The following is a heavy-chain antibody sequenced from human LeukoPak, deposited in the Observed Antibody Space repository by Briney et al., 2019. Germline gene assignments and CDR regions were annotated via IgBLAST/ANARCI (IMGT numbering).Heavy chain of an antibody. CDR1: GYTFTGYY. D-gene: IGHD6-13*01. V-gene: IGHV1-2*02. CDR2: INPNSGGT. J-gene: IGHJ4*02. CDR3: AREDTAAAVYYFDY. Sequence: ASVKVSCKASGYTFTGYYMHWVRQAPGQGLEWMGWINPNSGGTNYAQKFQGRVTMTRDTSISTAYMELSRLRSDDTAVYYCAREDTAAAVYYFDYWGREPWSPSAQ.